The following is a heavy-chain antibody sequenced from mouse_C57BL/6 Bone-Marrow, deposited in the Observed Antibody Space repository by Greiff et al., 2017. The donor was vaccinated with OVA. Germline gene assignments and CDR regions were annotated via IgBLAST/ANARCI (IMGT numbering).Heavy chain of an antibody. D-gene: IGHD1-1*01. CDR1: GYTFTDYN. Sequence: EVHLVESGPELVKPGASVKIPCKASGYTFTDYNMDWVKQSHGKSLEWIGDINPNNGGTIYNQKFKGKATLTVDKSSSTAYMELRSLTSEDTAVYYCARGLYYYGSSSPGFDYWGQGTTLTVSS. CDR2: INPNNGGT. CDR3: ARGLYYYGSSSPGFDY. J-gene: IGHJ2*01. V-gene: IGHV1-18*01.